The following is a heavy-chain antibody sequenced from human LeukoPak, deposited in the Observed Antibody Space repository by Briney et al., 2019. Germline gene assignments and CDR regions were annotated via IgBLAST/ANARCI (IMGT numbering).Heavy chain of an antibody. CDR2: ISWNSGSI. J-gene: IGHJ3*02. D-gene: IGHD2-21*02. CDR1: GFTFSSYA. V-gene: IGHV3-9*01. Sequence: GGSLRLSCAASGFTFSSYAMSWVRQAPGKGLEWVSGISWNSGSIGYADSVKGRFTISRDNAKNSLYLQMNSLRAEDTALYYCAKDLGVVVTVGGAFDIWGQGTMVTVSS. CDR3: AKDLGVVVTVGGAFDI.